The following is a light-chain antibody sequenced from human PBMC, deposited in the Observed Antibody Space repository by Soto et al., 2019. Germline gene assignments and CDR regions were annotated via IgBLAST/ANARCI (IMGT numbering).Light chain of an antibody. CDR1: QSVSNNY. Sequence: IVLTPSPGTLSLSPGERATLSCRASQSVSNNYLAWYQHKPGQAPRLLIYGASSRATGIPDRFSGSGSGTDFTLTIGRLEPEDFAVYYCQHYGSSPRTFGQGTKVDIK. CDR3: QHYGSSPRT. V-gene: IGKV3-20*01. CDR2: GAS. J-gene: IGKJ1*01.